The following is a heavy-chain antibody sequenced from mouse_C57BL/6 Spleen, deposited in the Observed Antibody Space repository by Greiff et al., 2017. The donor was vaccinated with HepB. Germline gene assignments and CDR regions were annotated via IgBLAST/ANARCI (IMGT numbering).Heavy chain of an antibody. CDR3: ARQYYDGYSNRGWDAMDY. Sequence: DVKLVESGGGLVQPGGSLSLSCAASGFTFTDYYMSWVRQPPGKALEWLGFIRNKANGYTTEYSASVKGRFTISRDNSQSILYLQMNALRAEDSATYYCARQYYDGYSNRGWDAMDYWGQGTSVTVSS. CDR2: IRNKANGYTT. CDR1: GFTFTDYY. J-gene: IGHJ4*01. V-gene: IGHV7-3*01. D-gene: IGHD2-5*01.